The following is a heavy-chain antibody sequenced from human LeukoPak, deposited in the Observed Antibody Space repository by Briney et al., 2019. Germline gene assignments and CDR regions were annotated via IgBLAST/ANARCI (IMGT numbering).Heavy chain of an antibody. Sequence: SETLSLTCTVSGGSISSYYWSWIRQPPGKGLEWIGYIYYSGSTNYNPSLKSRVTISVDTSKNQFPLKLSSVTAADTAVYYCARSLSSGWFDYWGQGTLVTVSS. D-gene: IGHD6-19*01. CDR3: ARSLSSGWFDY. CDR1: GGSISSYY. V-gene: IGHV4-59*08. CDR2: IYYSGST. J-gene: IGHJ5*01.